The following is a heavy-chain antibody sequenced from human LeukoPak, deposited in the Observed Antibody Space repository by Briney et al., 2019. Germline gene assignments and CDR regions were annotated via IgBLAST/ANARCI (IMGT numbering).Heavy chain of an antibody. Sequence: GGSLRLSCAASGFTFSTYSMNWVHQAPKKGLEWVSYISSSSSTIYYADSVKGRFTISRDNAKNSLYLQMNSLRVEDTAVYYCARDPRTVRIWGQGTLVTVSS. CDR1: GFTFSTYS. V-gene: IGHV3-48*04. CDR2: ISSSSSTI. J-gene: IGHJ4*02. CDR3: ARDPRTVRI. D-gene: IGHD1-1*01.